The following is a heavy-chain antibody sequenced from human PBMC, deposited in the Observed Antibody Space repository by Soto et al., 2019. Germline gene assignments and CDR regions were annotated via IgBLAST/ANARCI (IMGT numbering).Heavy chain of an antibody. V-gene: IGHV4-31*03. D-gene: IGHD3-3*01. J-gene: IGHJ6*03. CDR2: IYYSGST. Sequence: PSETLSLTCTVSGGSISSGGYYWSWIRQHPGKGLEWIGYIYYSGSTYYNPSLKSRVTISVDTSKNQFSLKLSSVTAADTAVYYCARGIFVPGGYYYYMDVWGKGTTVTVSS. CDR1: GGSISSGGYY. CDR3: ARGIFVPGGYYYYMDV.